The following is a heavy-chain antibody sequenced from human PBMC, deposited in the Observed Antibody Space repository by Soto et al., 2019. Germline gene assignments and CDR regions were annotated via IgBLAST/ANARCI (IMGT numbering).Heavy chain of an antibody. Sequence: QLQLQESGSGLVKPSQTLSLTCAVSGGSISSGGYSWSWIRQPPGKGLEWIGYIYHSGSTYYNPSLKSRVTIAVDRSKNQFSLKLSSVTAADTAVYYCARGGGFLEWNWFDPWGQGTLVTVSS. J-gene: IGHJ5*02. CDR1: GGSISSGGYS. D-gene: IGHD3-3*01. CDR3: ARGGGFLEWNWFDP. CDR2: IYHSGST. V-gene: IGHV4-30-2*01.